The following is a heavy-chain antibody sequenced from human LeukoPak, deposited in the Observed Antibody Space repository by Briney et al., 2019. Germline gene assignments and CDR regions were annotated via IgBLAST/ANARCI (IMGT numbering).Heavy chain of an antibody. CDR3: VRAYEQRPFDL. D-gene: IGHD6-25*01. CDR1: GFTFSMYY. J-gene: IGHJ5*02. V-gene: IGHV3-74*01. CDR2: IKSDGSSA. Sequence: GGSLRLSCAASGFTFSMYYMHWVRQAPGKGLVWVSYIKSDGSSANYADSVRGRFTISRDNAKNTVDLQMSSLRAEDTAVYYCVRAYEQRPFDLWGQGTLVTVSS.